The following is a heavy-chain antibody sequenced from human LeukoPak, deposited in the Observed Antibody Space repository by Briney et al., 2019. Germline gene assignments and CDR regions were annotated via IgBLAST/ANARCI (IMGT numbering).Heavy chain of an antibody. Sequence: GASVEVSCKASGYTFINYAINWGRQAPGQRPEWMGWINAGNGNTKYSQKFQGRVTITRDTSASTAYMELSSLRSEDTAVYYCARGPRAAADDYWGQGTLVTVSS. CDR1: GYTFINYA. CDR2: INAGNGNT. CDR3: ARGPRAAADDY. J-gene: IGHJ4*02. D-gene: IGHD6-13*01. V-gene: IGHV1-3*01.